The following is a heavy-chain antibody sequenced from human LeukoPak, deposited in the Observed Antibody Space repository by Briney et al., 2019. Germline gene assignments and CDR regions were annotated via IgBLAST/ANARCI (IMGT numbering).Heavy chain of an antibody. V-gene: IGHV3-66*01. D-gene: IGHD4-4*01. CDR3: ARVTSLDY. J-gene: IGHJ4*02. CDR2: IYSGGST. Sequence: GGSLRLSCAASGFTFSSYAMSWVRQAPGKGLEWVSVIYSGGSTYYADSVKGRFTISRDNSKNTLYLQMNSLRAEDTAVYYCARVTSLDYWGQGTLVTVSS. CDR1: GFTFSSYA.